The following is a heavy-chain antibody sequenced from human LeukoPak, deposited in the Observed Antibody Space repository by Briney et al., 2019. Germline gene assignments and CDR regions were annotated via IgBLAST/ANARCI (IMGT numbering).Heavy chain of an antibody. CDR1: GYTLTELS. J-gene: IGHJ5*02. Sequence: GASVKVSCKVSGYTLTELSMHWVRQAPGKGLEWMGGFDPEDGETIYAQKFQGRVTMTEDTSTDTAYMELSSLRAEDTAVYYCAAVATPLQNSGYDWGWFDPWGQGTLVTVSS. V-gene: IGHV1-24*01. CDR3: AAVATPLQNSGYDWGWFDP. CDR2: FDPEDGET. D-gene: IGHD5-12*01.